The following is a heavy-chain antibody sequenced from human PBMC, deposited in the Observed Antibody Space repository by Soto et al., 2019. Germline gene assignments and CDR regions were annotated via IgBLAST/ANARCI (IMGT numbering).Heavy chain of an antibody. CDR2: IYYSGST. D-gene: IGHD1-26*01. V-gene: IGHV4-59*01. CDR1: GGSISSYY. Sequence: SQTLSLSFTVSGGSISSYYWSWIRQPPGKGLEWIGYIYYSGSTNYNPSLKSRVTISVDTSKNQFSLKLSSVTAADTAVYYCATIGIVGATSVDYWGQGTLVTVSS. J-gene: IGHJ4*02. CDR3: ATIGIVGATSVDY.